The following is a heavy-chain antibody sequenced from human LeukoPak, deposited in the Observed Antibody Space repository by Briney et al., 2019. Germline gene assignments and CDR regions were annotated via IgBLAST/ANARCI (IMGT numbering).Heavy chain of an antibody. V-gene: IGHV1-46*01. J-gene: IGHJ6*02. CDR3: ARDRGYCSSTSCYSLHYYGMDV. CDR2: INPSGGST. D-gene: IGHD2-2*01. Sequence: ASVKVSCKASGYTFTSYYMHRVRQAPGQGLEWMGIINPSGGSTSYAQKFQGRVTMTRDTSTSTVCMELSSLRSEDTAVYYCARDRGYCSSTSCYSLHYYGMDVWGQGTTVTVSS. CDR1: GYTFTSYY.